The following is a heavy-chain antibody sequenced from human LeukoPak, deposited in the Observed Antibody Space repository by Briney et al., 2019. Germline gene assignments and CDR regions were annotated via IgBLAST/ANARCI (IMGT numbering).Heavy chain of an antibody. CDR3: ARRSYYYDSSGYYSQRGYDY. CDR2: IYYSGST. Sequence: PSETLSLTCTVSGGSISSYYWTWIRQPPGKGLEWIGYIYYSGSTNYNPSLKNRVTISVDTSKNQFSLKLSSVTAADTAVYYCARRSYYYDSSGYYSQRGYDYWGQGTLVTVSS. D-gene: IGHD3-22*01. J-gene: IGHJ4*02. V-gene: IGHV4-59*08. CDR1: GGSISSYY.